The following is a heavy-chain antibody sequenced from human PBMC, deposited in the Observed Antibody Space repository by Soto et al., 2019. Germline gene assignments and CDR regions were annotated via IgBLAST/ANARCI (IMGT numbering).Heavy chain of an antibody. CDR3: ARDPGSLPYNWFDP. J-gene: IGHJ5*02. CDR2: IYHSGTT. V-gene: IGHV4-31*01. Sequence: TLSLTCTVSGDSISSGGHFWTWIRQHPGKGLEWIGYIYHSGTTYYNPSLKSQVTISINTSQNQFSLVGNAVTAADTAVYYCARDPGSLPYNWFDPSGQGTLVTVSS. CDR1: GDSISSGGHF.